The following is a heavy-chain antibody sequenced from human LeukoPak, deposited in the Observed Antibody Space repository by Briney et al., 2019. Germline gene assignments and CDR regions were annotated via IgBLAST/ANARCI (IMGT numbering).Heavy chain of an antibody. CDR3: ARQSGRSLLDS. CDR1: GGSMSIYY. D-gene: IGHD1-26*01. J-gene: IGHJ4*02. Sequence: PSETLSLTCTVSGGSMSIYYWSWIRQPPGKGLEWIGHIYYSGSTNYNPSLKSRVTMSVDTSKNQFSLEVSSVTTADTAVYYCARQSGRSLLDSWGQGTLVTVSS. V-gene: IGHV4-59*08. CDR2: IYYSGST.